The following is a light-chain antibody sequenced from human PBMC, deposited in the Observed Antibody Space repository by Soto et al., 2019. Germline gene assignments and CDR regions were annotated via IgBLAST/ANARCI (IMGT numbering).Light chain of an antibody. J-gene: IGKJ1*01. V-gene: IGKV3-11*01. Sequence: EIVLTQSPATLSLSPGERATLSCRASQSVSSYLAWYQQKPGQAPRLLIYDASNRATGIPARFSGSGSETDFTLTISSLEPEDFADYYCQQRSNWLWTFGQGTKVEIK. CDR2: DAS. CDR1: QSVSSY. CDR3: QQRSNWLWT.